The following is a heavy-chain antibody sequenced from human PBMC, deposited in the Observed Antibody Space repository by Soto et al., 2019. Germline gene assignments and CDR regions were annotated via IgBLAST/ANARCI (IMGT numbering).Heavy chain of an antibody. CDR2: ITWDGGSK. J-gene: IGHJ4*02. V-gene: IGHV3-43D*04. CDR3: ARAYCSGGSCYSGDLFDY. D-gene: IGHD2-15*01. Sequence: PGGSLRLSCAASGFTFDDYAMYWVRQAPGMGLEWVSFITWDGGSKYYADSVKGRFTISRDNAKNSLYLQMNSLRAEDTAVYYCARAYCSGGSCYSGDLFDYWGQGTLVTVSS. CDR1: GFTFDDYA.